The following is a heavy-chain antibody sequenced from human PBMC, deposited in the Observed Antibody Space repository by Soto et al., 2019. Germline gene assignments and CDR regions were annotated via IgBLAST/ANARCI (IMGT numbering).Heavy chain of an antibody. CDR2: IKSKTDGGTT. D-gene: IGHD2-15*01. V-gene: IGHV3-15*07. J-gene: IGHJ6*02. Sequence: EVQLVESGGGLVKPGGSLRLSCAASGFTFSNAWMNWVRQAPGKGLEWVGRIKSKTDGGTTDYAAPVKGRFTISRDDSKNTLYLQMHSLKTEVTAVYYCTTDPSNYGGSPLYGMDVWGHGTTVTVSS. CDR1: GFTFSNAW. CDR3: TTDPSNYGGSPLYGMDV.